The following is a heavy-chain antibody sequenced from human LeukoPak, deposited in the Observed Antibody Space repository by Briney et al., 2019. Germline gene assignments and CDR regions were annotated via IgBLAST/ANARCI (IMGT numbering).Heavy chain of an antibody. D-gene: IGHD5-18*01. Sequence: ASVTVSFKSSVYTFTSYYMHWVRQAPGQGLEWMGIINPSGGSTSYAQKFQGRVTMTRDTSTSTVYMELSSLRSEDTAVYYCARAGQLWLRFLAYWGQGTLVTVSS. CDR1: VYTFTSYY. J-gene: IGHJ4*02. CDR3: ARAGQLWLRFLAY. V-gene: IGHV1-46*01. CDR2: INPSGGST.